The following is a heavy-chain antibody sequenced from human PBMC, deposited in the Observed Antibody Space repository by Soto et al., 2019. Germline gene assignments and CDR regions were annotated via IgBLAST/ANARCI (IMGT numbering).Heavy chain of an antibody. CDR3: ARSGGSFNFDY. CDR2: IYTSGST. CDR1: SDSVSSYY. J-gene: IGHJ4*02. D-gene: IGHD2-15*01. Sequence: LSLTCTVSSDSVSSYYWSWIRQPAGKGLEWIGRIYTSGSTNYNPSLKSRVTMSVDTSKSHFSLKLTSVTAADTAVYYCARSGGSFNFDYWGQGTLVTVSS. V-gene: IGHV4-4*07.